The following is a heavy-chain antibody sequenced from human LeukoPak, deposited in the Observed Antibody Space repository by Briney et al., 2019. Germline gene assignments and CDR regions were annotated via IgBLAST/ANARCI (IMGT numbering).Heavy chain of an antibody. J-gene: IGHJ4*02. CDR2: IYHSGST. CDR3: ARKEARVGPDY. CDR1: GYSISSGYY. Sequence: SETLSLTCTVSGYSISSGYYWGWIRQPPGKGLEWIGSIYHSGSTYYNPSLKSRVTISVDTSKNQFSLKLSSVTAADTAVYYCARKEARVGPDYWGQGTLVTVSS. V-gene: IGHV4-38-2*02. D-gene: IGHD1-26*01.